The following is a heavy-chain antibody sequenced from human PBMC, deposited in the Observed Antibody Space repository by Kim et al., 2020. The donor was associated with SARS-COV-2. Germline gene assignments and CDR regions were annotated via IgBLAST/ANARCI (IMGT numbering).Heavy chain of an antibody. D-gene: IGHD6-19*01. V-gene: IGHV4-39*01. J-gene: IGHJ2*01. CDR1: GGSISSTTYY. Sequence: SETLSLTCTVSGGSISSTTYYWGWIRQPPGKGLEWIGNIYYSGGTYYNPSLKSRVTISVDTSRNQFSLKLSSVTAADTAVYYCARHYSSGLYGYFDLWGRGTLVTVSS. CDR2: IYYSGGT. CDR3: ARHYSSGLYGYFDL.